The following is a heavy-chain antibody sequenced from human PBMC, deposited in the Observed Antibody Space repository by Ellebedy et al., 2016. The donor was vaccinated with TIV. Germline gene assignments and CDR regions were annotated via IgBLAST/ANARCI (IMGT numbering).Heavy chain of an antibody. CDR3: ARAPPIVVVVAAHDAFDI. J-gene: IGHJ3*02. V-gene: IGHV1-69*13. CDR2: IIPIFGTA. Sequence: SVKVSXXASGYTFTSYDINWVRQATGQGLEWMGGIIPIFGTANYAQKFQGRVTITADESTSTAYMELSSLRSEDTAVYYCARAPPIVVVVAAHDAFDIWGQGTMVTVSS. CDR1: GYTFTSYD. D-gene: IGHD2-15*01.